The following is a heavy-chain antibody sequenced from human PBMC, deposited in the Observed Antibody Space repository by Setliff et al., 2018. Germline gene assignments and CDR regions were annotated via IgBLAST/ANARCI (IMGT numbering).Heavy chain of an antibody. D-gene: IGHD7-27*01. CDR3: ACLDWGENFFNVDV. V-gene: IGHV3-74*01. CDR2: IFGGSSSP. Sequence: GGSLRLSCAASGFAFSASWMNWVRQAPGKGLEWVSTIFGGSSSPYYADSVKGRFTISRDNAKNTLYLQMNSLRGEDTAVYFCACLDWGENFFNVDVWGKGTTVTVSS. CDR1: GFAFSASW. J-gene: IGHJ6*04.